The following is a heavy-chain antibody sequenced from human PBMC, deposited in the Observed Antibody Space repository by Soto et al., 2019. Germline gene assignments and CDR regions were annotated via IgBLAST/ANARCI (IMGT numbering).Heavy chain of an antibody. D-gene: IGHD5-12*01. Sequence: GGSLRLSCAASGFTFSSYAMSWVRQAPGKGLEWVSAISGSGGSTYYADSVKGRFTISRDNSKNTLYLQMNSLRAEDTAVYYCANVDIVATSEDYWGQGTLVTVSS. V-gene: IGHV3-23*01. CDR2: ISGSGGST. CDR1: GFTFSSYA. CDR3: ANVDIVATSEDY. J-gene: IGHJ4*02.